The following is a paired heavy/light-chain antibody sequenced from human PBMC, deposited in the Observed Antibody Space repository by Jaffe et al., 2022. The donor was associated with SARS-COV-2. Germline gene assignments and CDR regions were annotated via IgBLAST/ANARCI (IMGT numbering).Light chain of an antibody. CDR2: DNN. CDR3: GTWDSSLSAAV. V-gene: IGLV1-51*01. Sequence: QSVLTQPPSVSAAPGQKVTISCSGSSSNIGNNYVSWYQQLPGTAPKLLIYDNNKRPSGIPDRFSGSKSGTSATLGITGLQTGDEADYYCGTWDSSLSAAVFGGGTKLTVL. J-gene: IGLJ2*01. CDR1: SSNIGNNY.
Heavy chain of an antibody. CDR3: AILHGVVPAAMVRVEDYYGMDV. J-gene: IGHJ6*02. CDR1: GFTFSSYA. V-gene: IGHV3-23*01. Sequence: EVQLLESGGGLVQPGGSLRLSCAASGFTFSSYAMSWVRQAPGKGLEWVSAISGSGGSTYYADSVKGRFTISRDNSKNTLYLQMNSLRAEDTAVYYCAILHGVVPAAMVRVEDYYGMDVWGQGTTVTVSS. D-gene: IGHD2-2*01. CDR2: ISGSGGST.